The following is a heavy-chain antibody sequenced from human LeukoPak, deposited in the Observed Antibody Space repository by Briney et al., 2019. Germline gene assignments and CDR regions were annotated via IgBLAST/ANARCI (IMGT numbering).Heavy chain of an antibody. Sequence: ASVKVSCKASGYSFGNFGISWVRQAPGQGLEWMGWISANNGNTNYAQNLQGRVTMTTDTSTSTAYMELRSLRSDDTAVYYCARVGVVVPAAWFDPWGQGTLVTVSS. J-gene: IGHJ5*02. CDR3: ARVGVVVPAAWFDP. CDR2: ISANNGNT. V-gene: IGHV1-18*01. CDR1: GYSFGNFG. D-gene: IGHD2-2*01.